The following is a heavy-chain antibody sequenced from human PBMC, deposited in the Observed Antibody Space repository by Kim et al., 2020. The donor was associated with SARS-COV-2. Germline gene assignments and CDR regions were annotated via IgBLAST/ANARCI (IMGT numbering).Heavy chain of an antibody. V-gene: IGHV1-18*01. J-gene: IGHJ6*02. CDR2: ISAYNGNT. D-gene: IGHD4-17*01. CDR3: ARDIPVTTVVTPGEYYYYGMDV. Sequence: ASVKVSCKASGYTFTSYGISWVRQAPGQGLEWMGWISAYNGNTNYAQKLQGRVTMTTDTSTSTAYMELRSLRSDDTAVYYCARDIPVTTVVTPGEYYYYGMDVWGQGTTVTVSS. CDR1: GYTFTSYG.